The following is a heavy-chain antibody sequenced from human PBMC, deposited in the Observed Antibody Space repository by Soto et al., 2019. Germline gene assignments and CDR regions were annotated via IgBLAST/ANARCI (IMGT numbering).Heavy chain of an antibody. Sequence: GSSVKVSCKASGYTFTSYGISWVRQAPGQGLEWMGWISAYNGNTNYAQKLQGRVTMTTDTSTSTAYMELRSLRSDDTAVYYCAREEGVVGVVAATQYGVDVWGQGTTVTVSS. CDR1: GYTFTSYG. D-gene: IGHD2-15*01. J-gene: IGHJ6*02. CDR2: ISAYNGNT. V-gene: IGHV1-18*04. CDR3: AREEGVVGVVAATQYGVDV.